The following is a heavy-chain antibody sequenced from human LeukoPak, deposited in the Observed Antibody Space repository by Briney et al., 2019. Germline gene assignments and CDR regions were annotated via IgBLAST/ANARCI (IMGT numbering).Heavy chain of an antibody. CDR1: GFAFSQYA. V-gene: IGHV3-23*01. CDR3: AKAPITIFGVVVDY. Sequence: EVQVLESGGGSVQPGGSLRLSCAASGFAFSQYAMSWVRQAPGKGLEGVSSLISSGATTYYADSVKGRFTISRDNSKNTLYLQMNSLRAEDTAVYYCAKAPITIFGVVVDYWGQGTLVTVSS. CDR2: LISSGATT. J-gene: IGHJ4*02. D-gene: IGHD3-3*01.